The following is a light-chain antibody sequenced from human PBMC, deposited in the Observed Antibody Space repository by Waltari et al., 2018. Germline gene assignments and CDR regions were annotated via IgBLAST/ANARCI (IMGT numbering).Light chain of an antibody. V-gene: IGKV3-20*01. CDR1: QSVSSSY. CDR3: QQYNSSPYT. Sequence: EIVLTQSPGTLSLSPGERATLSCRASQSVSSSYLAWYQQKPGQAPRLLIYGASSRDTGIPDRFSGSGSGTDFTLTISRLEPEDFAVYHCQQYNSSPYTFGQGTKLEIK. CDR2: GAS. J-gene: IGKJ2*01.